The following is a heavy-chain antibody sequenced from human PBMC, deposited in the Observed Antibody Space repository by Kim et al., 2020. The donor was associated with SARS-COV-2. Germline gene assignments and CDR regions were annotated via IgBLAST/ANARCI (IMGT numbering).Heavy chain of an antibody. Sequence: GGSLRLSCAASGFTFSSYAMHWVRQAPGKGLEWVAVISYDGSNKYYVDSVKGRFTISRDNSKNTLYLQMNSLRAEDTAGYYCARDRADSSGYHEPWFDY. D-gene: IGHD3-22*01. CDR2: ISYDGSNK. V-gene: IGHV3-30*04. CDR3: ARDRADSSGYHEPWFDY. CDR1: GFTFSSYA. J-gene: IGHJ4*01.